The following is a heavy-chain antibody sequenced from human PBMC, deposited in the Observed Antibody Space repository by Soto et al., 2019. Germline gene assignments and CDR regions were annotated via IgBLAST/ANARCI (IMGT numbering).Heavy chain of an antibody. D-gene: IGHD5-12*01. CDR1: GFTFSSYG. CDR3: AKGSDIVATSEGYYFDY. CDR2: IWYDGSNK. Sequence: GGSLRLSCAASGFTFSSYGMHWVRQAPGKGLEWVSAIWYDGSNKYYADSVKGRFTISRDNSKNTLYLQMNSLRAEDTAVYYCAKGSDIVATSEGYYFDYWGQGTLVTVSS. V-gene: IGHV3-33*06. J-gene: IGHJ4*02.